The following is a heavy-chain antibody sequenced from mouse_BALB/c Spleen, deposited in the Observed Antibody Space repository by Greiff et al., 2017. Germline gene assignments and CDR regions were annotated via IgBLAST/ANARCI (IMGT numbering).Heavy chain of an antibody. CDR1: GYTFTSYT. CDR3: ARSLAYYGNSGGFAY. CDR2: INPSSGYT. J-gene: IGHJ3*01. D-gene: IGHD2-10*01. V-gene: IGHV1-4*01. Sequence: VQLQQSGAELARPGASVKMSCKASGYTFTSYTMHWVKQRPGQGLEWIGYINPSSGYTNYNQKFKDKATLTADKSSSTAYMQLSSLTSEDSAVYYCARSLAYYGNSGGFAYWGQGTLVTVSA.